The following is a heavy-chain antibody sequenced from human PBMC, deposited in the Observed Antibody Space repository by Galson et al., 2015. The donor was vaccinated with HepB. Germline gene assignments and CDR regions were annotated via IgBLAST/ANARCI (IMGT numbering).Heavy chain of an antibody. D-gene: IGHD6-19*01. CDR2: IKSKTDGGTT. Sequence: SLRLSCAASGFTFSNAWMNWVRQAPGKGLEWVGRIKSKTDGGTTDYAAPVKGRFTISRDDSKNTLYLQMNSLRDEDTAVYYCATIQRSSGWYGGCWGQGTLVTVSS. CDR3: ATIQRSSGWYGGC. J-gene: IGHJ4*02. CDR1: GFTFSNAW. V-gene: IGHV3-15*07.